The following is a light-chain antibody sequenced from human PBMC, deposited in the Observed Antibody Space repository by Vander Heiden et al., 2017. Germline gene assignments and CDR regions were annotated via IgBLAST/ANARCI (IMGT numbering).Light chain of an antibody. CDR3: QQSYSTPMYT. CDR2: AAS. CDR1: QSISSY. J-gene: IGKJ2*01. V-gene: IGKV1-39*01. Sequence: DIQMTQSPSSLSASVGDRVTITCRASQSISSYLNWYQQKPGKAPKLLIYAASSLQSGVPARFSGSGTGTEFTLTISSRQPEDFATDYCQQSYSTPMYTFGQGTKLEIK.